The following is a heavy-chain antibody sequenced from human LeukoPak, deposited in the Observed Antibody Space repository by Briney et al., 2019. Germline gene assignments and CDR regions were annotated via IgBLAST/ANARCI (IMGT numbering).Heavy chain of an antibody. CDR3: ARGKPRWSGYSFDY. CDR2: MNPNSGNT. J-gene: IGHJ4*02. Sequence: GASVKVSCKASGYTFTSYDINWVRQATGQGLEWMGWMNPNSGNTGYAQKFQGRVTITRNTSISTAYMELSSLRSEDTAVYYCARGKPRWSGYSFDYWGQGTLVTVSS. D-gene: IGHD3-3*01. CDR1: GYTFTSYD. V-gene: IGHV1-8*03.